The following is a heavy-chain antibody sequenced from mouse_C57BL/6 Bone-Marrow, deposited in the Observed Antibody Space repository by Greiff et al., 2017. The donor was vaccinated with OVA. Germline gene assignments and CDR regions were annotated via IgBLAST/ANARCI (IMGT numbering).Heavy chain of an antibody. CDR2: IDPSDSYT. CDR3: ARGREDWYFDV. CDR1: GYTFTSYW. V-gene: IGHV1-50*01. J-gene: IGHJ1*03. Sequence: VQLQQPGAELVKPGASVKLSCKASGYTFTSYWMQWVKQRPGQGLEWIGEIDPSDSYTNYNQKFKGKATLTVDTSSSTAYMQLSSLTSEDSAVYYCARGREDWYFDVWGTGTTVTVSS.